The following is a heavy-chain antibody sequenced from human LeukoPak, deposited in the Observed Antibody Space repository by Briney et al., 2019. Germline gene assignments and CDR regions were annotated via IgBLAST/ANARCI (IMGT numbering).Heavy chain of an antibody. V-gene: IGHV1-46*01. CDR2: INPSGGST. CDR3: ARGTYYYGSGSPNWFDP. J-gene: IGHJ5*02. Sequence: ASVTVSCKASGYTFTSYYMHWVRQAPGQGLEWMGIINPSGGSTSYAQKFQGRVTMTRDTSTSTVYMELSSLRSEDTAVYYCARGTYYYGSGSPNWFDPWGQGTLVTVSS. D-gene: IGHD3-10*01. CDR1: GYTFTSYY.